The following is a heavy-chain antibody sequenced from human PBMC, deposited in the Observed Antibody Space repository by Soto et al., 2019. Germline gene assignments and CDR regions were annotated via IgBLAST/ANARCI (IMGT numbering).Heavy chain of an antibody. J-gene: IGHJ4*02. D-gene: IGHD6-19*01. CDR2: ISSSGSSI. V-gene: IGHV3-48*03. Sequence: GGSLRLSCAASRFTFSSYEMNWVRQAPGKGLEWVSYISSSGSSIYYADSVKGRFTISRDNAKNSLYLQMSSLRAEDTAVYYCARGGSSGYYFFDYWGQGTLVTVSS. CDR1: RFTFSSYE. CDR3: ARGGSSGYYFFDY.